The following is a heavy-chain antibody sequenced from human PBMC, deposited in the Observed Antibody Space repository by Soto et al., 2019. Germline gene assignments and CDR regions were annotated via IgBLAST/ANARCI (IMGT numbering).Heavy chain of an antibody. J-gene: IGHJ4*02. V-gene: IGHV4-59*01. D-gene: IGHD3-16*01. CDR1: GGSMSSYY. Sequence: SATLSLTGTVSGGSMSSYYWSWIRQHPRKGLEWIGYIYYSGSTNYNPSLKSRVTISVDTSKNQFSLKLSSVTAADTAVYYCARRYGGNLDYWGQGTLVTVSS. CDR2: IYYSGST. CDR3: ARRYGGNLDY.